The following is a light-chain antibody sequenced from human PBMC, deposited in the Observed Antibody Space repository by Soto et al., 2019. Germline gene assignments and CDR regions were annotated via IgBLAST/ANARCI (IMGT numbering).Light chain of an antibody. CDR1: QSVTNSF. CDR3: QQYNTWRSIS. CDR2: GAS. V-gene: IGKV3-20*01. Sequence: EIVLAQSPGTLSLSPGERATLSCRASQSVTNSFLAWYQQKPGQAPRLLIYGASSRATGIPDRFSGSGSGTDFTLTISSLQSEDFAVYYCQQYNTWRSISFGQGTRLEIK. J-gene: IGKJ5*01.